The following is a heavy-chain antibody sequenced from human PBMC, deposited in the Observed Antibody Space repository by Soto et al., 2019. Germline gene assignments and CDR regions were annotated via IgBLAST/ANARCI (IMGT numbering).Heavy chain of an antibody. J-gene: IGHJ4*02. V-gene: IGHV3-30-3*01. D-gene: IGHD6-13*01. CDR1: GFTFSSYA. CDR2: ISYDGSNK. CDR3: ARIRRSSSWLEVDY. Sequence: GGSLRLSCAASGFTFSSYAMHWVRQAPGKGLEWVAVISYDGSNKYYADSVKGRFPISRDNSKNTLYLQMNSLRAEDTAVYYCARIRRSSSWLEVDYWGQGTLVTVSS.